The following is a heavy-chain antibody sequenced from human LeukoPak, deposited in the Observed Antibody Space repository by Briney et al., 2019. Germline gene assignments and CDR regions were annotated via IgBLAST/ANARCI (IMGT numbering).Heavy chain of an antibody. D-gene: IGHD4/OR15-4a*01. V-gene: IGHV4-39*01. CDR2: IYYSGST. CDR1: GGSINSRSDY. Sequence: ASETLSLTCTVSGGSINSRSDYWGWIRQPPGKGLERIGSIYYSGSTHYNPSLKSRVTMSIDTSKNQFSLRLSSVTAADTAVYYCARRPGEYGGNDFDYWGQGTLVTVSS. J-gene: IGHJ4*02. CDR3: ARRPGEYGGNDFDY.